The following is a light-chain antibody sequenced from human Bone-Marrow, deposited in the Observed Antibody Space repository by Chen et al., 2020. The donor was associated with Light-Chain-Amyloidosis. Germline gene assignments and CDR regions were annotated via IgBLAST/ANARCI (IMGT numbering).Light chain of an antibody. Sequence: QSVLTQPPSVSAAPGQKVNISCSGNSANIGNSYVSWYQQLPGTAPKLLIYDTSYRPSGTPDRFSGSKSGTSATLGITGLQTGDEADYYCESRDSSLHWVFGGGTKLTVL. V-gene: IGLV1-51*01. J-gene: IGLJ3*02. CDR3: ESRDSSLHWV. CDR2: DTS. CDR1: SANIGNSY.